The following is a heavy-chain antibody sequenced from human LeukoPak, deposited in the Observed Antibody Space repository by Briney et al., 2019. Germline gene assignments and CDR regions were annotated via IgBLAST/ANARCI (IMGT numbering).Heavy chain of an antibody. CDR3: AKAPSRGAPYYYYGMDV. Sequence: GRSLRLSCAASGITLSSFGMHWVRQAPGKGLEWVAVTSYDGSNKYYADSVKGRFTISRDNSKNTLYLQMNSLRAEDTAVYYCAKAPSRGAPYYYYGMDVWGQGTTVTVSS. CDR2: TSYDGSNK. CDR1: GITLSSFG. D-gene: IGHD3-16*01. J-gene: IGHJ6*02. V-gene: IGHV3-30*18.